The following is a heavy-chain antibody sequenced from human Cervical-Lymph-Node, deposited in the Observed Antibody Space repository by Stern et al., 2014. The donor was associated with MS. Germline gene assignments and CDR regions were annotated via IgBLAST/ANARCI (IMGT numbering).Heavy chain of an antibody. J-gene: IGHJ4*02. V-gene: IGHV4-59*01. D-gene: IGHD3-16*01. Sequence: QVQLQDSGPGLVKPSETLSLMCNVSSGSTGNKYWSWIRQPPGKGLEWIGHLYYRGSTNYNPSLKSRVTISLDTSKNQFSLKLSSVTAADTAVYYCARAGPYDYIWGNLRHRAFYFDSWGQGVLVTVSS. CDR2: LYYRGST. CDR1: SGSTGNKY. CDR3: ARAGPYDYIWGNLRHRAFYFDS.